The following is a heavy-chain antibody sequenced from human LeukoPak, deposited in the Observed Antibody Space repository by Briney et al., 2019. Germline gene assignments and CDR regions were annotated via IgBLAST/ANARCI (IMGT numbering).Heavy chain of an antibody. CDR2: IEADGSAS. J-gene: IGHJ5*02. V-gene: IGHV3-7*01. D-gene: IGHD6-6*01. CDR1: GVRFSNFW. CDR3: ARGGGSSS. Sequence: GGSLRLTCAPSGVRFSNFWMSWVRQAPGGGLEWVANIEADGSASNHVDSVKGRFTISRDNAKNSLDLQINSLRAEDTAVYYCARGGGSSSWGQGTLVTVSS.